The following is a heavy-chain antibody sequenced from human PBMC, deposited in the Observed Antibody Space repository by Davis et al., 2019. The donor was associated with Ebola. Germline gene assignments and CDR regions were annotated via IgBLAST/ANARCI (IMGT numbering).Heavy chain of an antibody. CDR3: VREGYWNLDY. CDR1: GFTLTGRW. CDR2: LNGDGNQI. Sequence: GSLRLSCVGSGFTLTGRWMHWVRQAPGKGLVWVSRLNGDGNQIHYADSVKGRFTISRDNAKDTVYLQMNGLRADDTAVYFCVREGYWNLDYWGQGTLVTVSS. V-gene: IGHV3-74*01. D-gene: IGHD1-1*01. J-gene: IGHJ4*02.